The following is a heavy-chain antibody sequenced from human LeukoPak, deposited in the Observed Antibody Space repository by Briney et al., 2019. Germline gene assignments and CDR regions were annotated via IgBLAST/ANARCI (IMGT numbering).Heavy chain of an antibody. V-gene: IGHV3-30-3*02. Sequence: AGGSLRLSCAASGFTFSSYAMHWVRQAPGKGLEWVAVISYDGSNKYYADSVKGRFTISRDNAKNSLYLQVDSLRAEDTAVYYCAKSGPRITIFGEPRYFQHWGQGTLVTVSS. CDR2: ISYDGSNK. CDR1: GFTFSSYA. CDR3: AKSGPRITIFGEPRYFQH. J-gene: IGHJ1*01. D-gene: IGHD3-10*02.